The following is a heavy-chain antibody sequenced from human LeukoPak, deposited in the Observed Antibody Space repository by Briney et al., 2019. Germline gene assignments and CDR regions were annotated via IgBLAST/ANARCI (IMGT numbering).Heavy chain of an antibody. V-gene: IGHV3-23*01. D-gene: IGHD4-11*01. J-gene: IGHJ4*02. Sequence: GGSLRLSCVASGFTFSSYAMSWVRQAPGKGLEWVSVISGSGNSTNYADSMKGRFTISRDTPKNTVYLQMNSLRADDTAVYYCAKGLSASSYSMYDSWDQGTLVTVSS. CDR1: GFTFSSYA. CDR3: AKGLSASSYSMYDS. CDR2: ISGSGNST.